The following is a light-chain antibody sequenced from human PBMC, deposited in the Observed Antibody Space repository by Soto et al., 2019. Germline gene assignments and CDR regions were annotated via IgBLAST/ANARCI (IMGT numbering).Light chain of an antibody. J-gene: IGKJ4*01. V-gene: IGKV1-5*01. CDR3: QQYNGYPLT. Sequence: DIQMTQSPSTLSASVGDRVTITCRASQTLRTWLAWYQQKPGEAPKLLIYDVSILQSGVPSRFSGSGSGTEFTLTISSLQPDDFATYYCQQYNGYPLTFGGGTKVEFK. CDR2: DVS. CDR1: QTLRTW.